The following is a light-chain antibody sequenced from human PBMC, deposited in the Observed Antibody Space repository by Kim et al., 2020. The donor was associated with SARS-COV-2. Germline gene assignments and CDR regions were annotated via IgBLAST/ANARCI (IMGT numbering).Light chain of an antibody. Sequence: DIQMTQSPSSVSASVGDRVTITCRASQDIQIFLAWFHQKPGKAPRSLIHGASTLQSGVPSNFSGSGSGTDFALTISSLQPEDFGTYYCQQYTNYPRTFGPGTKVDIK. CDR2: GAS. CDR3: QQYTNYPRT. V-gene: IGKV1-16*02. J-gene: IGKJ1*01. CDR1: QDIQIF.